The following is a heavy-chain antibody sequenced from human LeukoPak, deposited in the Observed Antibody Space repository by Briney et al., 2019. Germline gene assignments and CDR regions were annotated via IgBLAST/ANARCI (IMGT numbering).Heavy chain of an antibody. CDR3: ASSPGVAGTI. CDR2: IYYSGST. D-gene: IGHD6-19*01. J-gene: IGHJ4*02. V-gene: IGHV4-39*01. CDR1: GGPISSSSYY. Sequence: PSETLSLTCTVSGGPISSSSYYWGWIRQPPGKGLEWIGSIYYSGSTYYNPSLKSRVTISVDTSKNQFSLKLSSGAAADTAVYYCASSPGVAGTIWGQGTLVTVSS.